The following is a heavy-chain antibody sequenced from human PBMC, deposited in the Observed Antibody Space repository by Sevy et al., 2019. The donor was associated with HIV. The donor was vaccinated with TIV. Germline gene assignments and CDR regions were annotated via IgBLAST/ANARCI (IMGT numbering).Heavy chain of an antibody. J-gene: IGHJ6*02. CDR2: IWYDGSNK. CDR3: ARGWGSGRNYYYYGMDV. D-gene: IGHD3-10*01. CDR1: GFTFSSYG. V-gene: IGHV3-33*01. Sequence: GGSLRLSCAASGFTFSSYGMHWVRQAPAKGLEWVAVIWYDGSNKYNADSVKGRFTISRDNSKNRLYLQRNSLGAEDTAVYYCARGWGSGRNYYYYGMDVWGQGTTVTVSS.